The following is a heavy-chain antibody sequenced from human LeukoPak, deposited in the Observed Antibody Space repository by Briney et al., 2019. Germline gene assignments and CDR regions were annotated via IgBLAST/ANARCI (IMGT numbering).Heavy chain of an antibody. CDR2: IIPIFGTA. J-gene: IGHJ6*03. CDR3: AIGVVVPAALYAYYYYMDV. V-gene: IGHV1-69*05. Sequence: SVKVSCKASGGTFSSYAISWVRQAPGQGLEWMGGIIPIFGTANYAQKFQGRVTITTDESTSTAYMELSSLRSEDTAVYYCAIGVVVPAALYAYYYYMDVWGKGTTVTVPS. D-gene: IGHD2-2*01. CDR1: GGTFSSYA.